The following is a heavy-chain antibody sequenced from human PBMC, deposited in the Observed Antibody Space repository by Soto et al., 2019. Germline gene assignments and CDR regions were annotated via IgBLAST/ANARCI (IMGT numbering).Heavy chain of an antibody. D-gene: IGHD3-16*01. V-gene: IGHV5-10-1*01. J-gene: IGHJ4*02. Sequence: GESLKISCKVSGYSFTDYWISWVRQLPGKGPEWMGRIDPSDSYTNNSPSFQGHVTISVDKSISTAYLHWSSLKASDTAIYYCARHKAGPYEFFDSWGQGTLVTVSS. CDR3: ARHKAGPYEFFDS. CDR1: GYSFTDYW. CDR2: IDPSDSYT.